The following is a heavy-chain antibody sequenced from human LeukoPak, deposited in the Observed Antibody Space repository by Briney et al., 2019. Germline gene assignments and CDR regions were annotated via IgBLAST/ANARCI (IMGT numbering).Heavy chain of an antibody. CDR1: GFTFSDYY. D-gene: IGHD3-22*01. J-gene: IGHJ4*02. Sequence: PGGSLRLSCAASGFTFSDYYMSWIRQAPGTGLEWVSYISSSSSYTNYADSVKGRFTISRDNAKNSLYLQMNSLRAEDTAVYYCAREGYYYDSSGYMKGYYFDYWGQGTLVTVSS. V-gene: IGHV3-11*05. CDR2: ISSSSSYT. CDR3: AREGYYYDSSGYMKGYYFDY.